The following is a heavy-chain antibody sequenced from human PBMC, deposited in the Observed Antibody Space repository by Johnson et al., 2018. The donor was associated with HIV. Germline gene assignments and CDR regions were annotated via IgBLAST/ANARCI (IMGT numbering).Heavy chain of an antibody. CDR2: ISYDGSNK. D-gene: IGHD5-18*01. CDR3: TKDAHMVTPQRAFDI. J-gene: IGHJ3*02. Sequence: QVQLVESGGGVVQPGRSLRLSCTASGFTFRSYAMHWVRQAPGKGLEWVALISYDGSNKYYADSVKGRFTTSRNNSKNTLYLQMNSLRGEDTAVYYCTKDAHMVTPQRAFDIWGQGTMVTVSS. CDR1: GFTFRSYA. V-gene: IGHV3-30*18.